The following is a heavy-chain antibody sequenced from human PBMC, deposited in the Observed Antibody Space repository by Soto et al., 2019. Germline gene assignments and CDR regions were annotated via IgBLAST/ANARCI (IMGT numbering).Heavy chain of an antibody. CDR1: GGYFRGFC. CDR2: INHSGST. D-gene: IGHD6-13*01. J-gene: IGHJ5*02. CDR3: ARGSYSSSWYFWFDP. V-gene: IGHV4-34*01. Sequence: PSEMLSLSCGVDGGYFRGFCCSWIRQHPGKGLEWIGEINHSGSTNYNPSLKSRVTISVDTSKNQFSLKLSSVTAADTAVYYCARGSYSSSWYFWFDPWGQGTLVTVSS.